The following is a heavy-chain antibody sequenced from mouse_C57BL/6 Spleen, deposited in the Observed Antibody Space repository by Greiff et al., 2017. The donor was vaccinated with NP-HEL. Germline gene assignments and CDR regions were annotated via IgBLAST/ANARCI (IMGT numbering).Heavy chain of an antibody. J-gene: IGHJ2*01. Sequence: VQLQQPGAELVRPGTSVKLSCKASGYTFTSYWMHWVKQRPGQGLEWIGVIDPSDSYTNYNQKFKGKATLTVDTSSSTAYMQLSSLTSEDSAVYYCAFYSNYVGFDYWGQGTTLTVSS. CDR1: GYTFTSYW. D-gene: IGHD2-5*01. CDR2: IDPSDSYT. V-gene: IGHV1-59*01. CDR3: AFYSNYVGFDY.